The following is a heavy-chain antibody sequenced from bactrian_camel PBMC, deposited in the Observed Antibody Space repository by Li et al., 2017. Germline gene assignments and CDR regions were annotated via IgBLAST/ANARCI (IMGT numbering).Heavy chain of an antibody. D-gene: IGHD5*01. CDR1: GYTLPMN. CDR3: VAENLGARRCGTEVLGSSPDFGY. Sequence: DVQLVESGGGSVQAGESLRLSCVASGYTLPMNMGWFRQAPGKEREGVAVIYTGGEDTYYADSVKGRFTISQDNARNTVYLQMNSLKFEDTATYYCVAENLGARRCGTEVLGSSPDFGYWGQGTQVTVS. V-gene: IGHV3S40*01. J-gene: IGHJ6*01. CDR2: IYTGGEDT.